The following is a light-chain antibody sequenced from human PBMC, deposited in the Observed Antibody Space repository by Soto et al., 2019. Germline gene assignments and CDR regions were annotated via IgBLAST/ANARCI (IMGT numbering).Light chain of an antibody. V-gene: IGKV1-5*01. CDR2: DAS. CDR1: QSISSW. Sequence: DIQMTQSPSTLSASVGDRVTITCRASQSISSWLAWYQQKPGKAPTLLIYDASSLESGVPSRFSGSGSGTEFTLTISSLQPDDFAPYYCQQYNSYPLTFGRGTKVEIK. CDR3: QQYNSYPLT. J-gene: IGKJ1*01.